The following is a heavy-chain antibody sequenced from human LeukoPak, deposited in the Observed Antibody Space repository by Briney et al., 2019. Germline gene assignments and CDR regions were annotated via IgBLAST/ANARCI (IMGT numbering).Heavy chain of an antibody. CDR3: TRVQTPGGRYFDFDY. V-gene: IGHV1-2*02. CDR2: TNPKSGAT. J-gene: IGHJ4*02. D-gene: IGHD3-9*01. Sequence: ASVKVSCKASGYTFTGYYIHWVRQAPGQGLEWMGWTNPKSGATKYAQKFLGRVTMTRDTSISTAYMEVNRLTSDDTAVYYCTRVQTPGGRYFDFDYWGQGTLVTVSS. CDR1: GYTFTGYY.